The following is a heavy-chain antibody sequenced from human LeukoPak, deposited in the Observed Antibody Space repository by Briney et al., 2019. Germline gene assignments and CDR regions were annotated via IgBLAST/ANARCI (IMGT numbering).Heavy chain of an antibody. CDR2: ISSSGSTI. CDR1: GFTFSSYG. CDR3: AGQWLVSDY. D-gene: IGHD6-19*01. J-gene: IGHJ4*02. V-gene: IGHV3-48*03. Sequence: PGGSLRLSCAASGFTFSSYGMNWVRQAPGKGLEWVSYISSSGSTIYYADSVKGRFTISRDNAKNSLYLQMNSLRAEDTAVYYCAGQWLVSDYWGQGTLVTVSS.